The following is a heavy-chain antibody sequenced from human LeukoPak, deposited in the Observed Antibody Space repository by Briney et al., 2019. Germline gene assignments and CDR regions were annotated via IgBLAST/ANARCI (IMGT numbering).Heavy chain of an antibody. CDR2: INSDGSST. CDR1: GFTFSIYW. Sequence: GSLRLSCAASGFTFSIYWMHWVRQAPGKGLVWVSRINSDGSSTSYADSVKGRFTISRGNAKNTLYLQMNSLRAEDTAVYYCARDEDWSGYYGAFDIWGQGTMVTVSS. CDR3: ARDEDWSGYYGAFDI. J-gene: IGHJ3*02. D-gene: IGHD3-3*01. V-gene: IGHV3-74*01.